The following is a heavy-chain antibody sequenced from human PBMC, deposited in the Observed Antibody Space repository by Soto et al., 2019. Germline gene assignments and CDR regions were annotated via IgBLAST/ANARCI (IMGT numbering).Heavy chain of an antibody. Sequence: SETLSLTCAVYGGSFSGYYWSWIRQPPGKGLEWIGEINHSGGTNYNPSLKSRVTISVDTSKNQFSLKLSSVTAADTAVYYCARPSVTKGYYYYGMDVWGQGTTVTVSS. J-gene: IGHJ6*02. V-gene: IGHV4-34*01. D-gene: IGHD4-17*01. CDR3: ARPSVTKGYYYYGMDV. CDR1: GGSFSGYY. CDR2: INHSGGT.